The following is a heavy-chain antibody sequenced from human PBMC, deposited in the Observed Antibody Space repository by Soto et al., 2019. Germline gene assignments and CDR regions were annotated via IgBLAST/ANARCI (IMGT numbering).Heavy chain of an antibody. V-gene: IGHV4-31*03. Sequence: SETLSLTCTVSGGSIGRSDCYWSWNSQHPGKGLEWIGYIYYSGSTDYNPSLRSRVTISVDTSNNQYSLNLSSVTAADTAVYFCASVYGGQLVRSKRFDYWGQGTLVTVSS. J-gene: IGHJ4*02. CDR1: GGSIGRSDCY. CDR3: ASVYGGQLVRSKRFDY. CDR2: IYYSGST. D-gene: IGHD6-6*01.